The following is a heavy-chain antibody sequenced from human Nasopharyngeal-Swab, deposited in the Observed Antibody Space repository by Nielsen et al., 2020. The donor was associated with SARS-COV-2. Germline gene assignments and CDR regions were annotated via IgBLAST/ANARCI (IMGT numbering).Heavy chain of an antibody. V-gene: IGHV3-23*03. J-gene: IGHJ6*02. Sequence: WIRQPPGKGLGWVSVIYSGGSSTYYADSVKGRFTISRDNSKNTLYLQMNSLRAEDTAVYYCAKDGYYYDSSGYGMDVWGQGTTVTVSS. D-gene: IGHD3-22*01. CDR3: AKDGYYYDSSGYGMDV. CDR2: IYSGGSST.